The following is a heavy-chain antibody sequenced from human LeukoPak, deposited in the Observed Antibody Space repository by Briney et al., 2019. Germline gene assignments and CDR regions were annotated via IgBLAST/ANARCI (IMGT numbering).Heavy chain of an antibody. J-gene: IGHJ3*02. D-gene: IGHD3-16*01. CDR1: GYTFTGYY. Sequence: GSVKVSSKASGYTFTGYYMHWVRQAPGQGLEWMGWINSNSGGTNYAQKFQGRVTMTRDTSISTAYMELSRLRSDDTAVYYCARDYYENLFPAFDIWGQGTMVTVSS. CDR3: ARDYYENLFPAFDI. V-gene: IGHV1-2*02. CDR2: INSNSGGT.